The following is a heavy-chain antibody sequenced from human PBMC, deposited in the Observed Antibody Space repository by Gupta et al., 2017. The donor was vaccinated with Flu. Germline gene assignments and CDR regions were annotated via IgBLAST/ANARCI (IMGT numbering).Heavy chain of an antibody. V-gene: IGHV1-2*02. CDR3: ARVNYGDYVGSPVDYFDY. CDR2: INPNSGGT. D-gene: IGHD4-17*01. J-gene: IGHJ4*02. Sequence: HWVRQAPGQGLEWMGWINPNSGGTNYAQKFQGRVTMTRDTSISTAYMELSRLRSDDTAVYYCARVNYGDYVGSPVDYFDYWGQGTLVTVSS.